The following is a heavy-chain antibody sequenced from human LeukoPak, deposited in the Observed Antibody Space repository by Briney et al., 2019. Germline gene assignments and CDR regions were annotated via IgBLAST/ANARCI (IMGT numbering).Heavy chain of an antibody. V-gene: IGHV3-21*04. CDR2: ISSSSSYT. CDR3: AKNPTRTLVRGVDWFDP. Sequence: PGGSLRLSCAASGFTFSSYSMNWVRQAPGKGLEWVSSISSSSSYTYSADSVKGRFTISRDNSKNTLYLQMSSLRAEDTAMYYCAKNPTRTLVRGVDWFDPWGQGTLVTVSS. D-gene: IGHD3-10*01. J-gene: IGHJ5*02. CDR1: GFTFSSYS.